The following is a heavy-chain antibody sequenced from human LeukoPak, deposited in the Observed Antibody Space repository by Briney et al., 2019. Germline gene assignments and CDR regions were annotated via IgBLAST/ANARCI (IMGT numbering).Heavy chain of an antibody. D-gene: IGHD1-26*01. CDR2: ISGSGDST. V-gene: IGHV3-23*01. J-gene: IGHJ4*02. Sequence: GGSLRLSCAASGFTFSSYAMTWVRQAPGKGLEWVSAISGSGDSTYYPDSVKGRFTISRDNSKNTLYLQMNSLRAEDTAVYYCAKLVGASPSDYWGQGTLVTVSS. CDR1: GFTFSSYA. CDR3: AKLVGASPSDY.